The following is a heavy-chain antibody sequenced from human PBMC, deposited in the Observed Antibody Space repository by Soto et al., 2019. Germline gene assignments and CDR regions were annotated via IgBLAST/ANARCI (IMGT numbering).Heavy chain of an antibody. V-gene: IGHV3-30*18. J-gene: IGHJ4*02. CDR2: VSSDGSNK. D-gene: IGHD3-3*01. Sequence: QVQLVESGGGVVQPGRSLRLSCADSGFTFSNYPMHWVRQAPGKGLEWVAVVSSDGSNKWYADSVKGRFTISRDNSKKTLYRQMRTLRDDDTAFFFCAKNDWDYWGQGTLLTLSS. CDR1: GFTFSNYP. CDR3: AKNDWDY.